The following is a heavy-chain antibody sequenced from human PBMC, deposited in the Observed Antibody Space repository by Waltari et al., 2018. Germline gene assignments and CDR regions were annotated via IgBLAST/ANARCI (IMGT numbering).Heavy chain of an antibody. J-gene: IGHJ4*02. V-gene: IGHV3-74*01. CDR3: ARDTPGDGIDY. CDR2: VNSDGSHT. D-gene: IGHD7-27*01. CDR1: GFSFSDYW. Sequence: EVQLEESGGGLAPPGGSLRLSCVASGFSFSDYWMHWVRQVPEKGLLWVSHVNSDGSHTTYADSVKGRFTVSRDNAKNTLYLQMNSLRAEDTAVYFCARDTPGDGIDYWGQGTLVTVSS.